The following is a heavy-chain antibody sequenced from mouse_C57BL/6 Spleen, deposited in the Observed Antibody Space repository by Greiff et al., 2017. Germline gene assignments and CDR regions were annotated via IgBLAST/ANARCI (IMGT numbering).Heavy chain of an antibody. CDR2: IYPGDGDT. J-gene: IGHJ4*01. CDR1: GYAFSSSW. Sequence: VQLQQSGPELVKPGASVKISCTASGYAFSSSWMNWVKQRPGQGLEWIGRIYPGDGDTNYNGKFKGKATLTADKSSSTAYMQLSSLTSEDSAVYFCGFIYAIDYWGQGTSVTVSS. CDR3: GFIYAIDY. V-gene: IGHV1-82*01. D-gene: IGHD1-1*01.